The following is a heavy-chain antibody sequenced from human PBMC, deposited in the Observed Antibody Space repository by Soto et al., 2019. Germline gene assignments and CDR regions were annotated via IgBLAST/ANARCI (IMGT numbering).Heavy chain of an antibody. J-gene: IGHJ6*02. D-gene: IGHD2-15*01. CDR1: GFTFCSYS. V-gene: IGHV3-48*02. Sequence: GGALRLSCAASGFTFCSYSISWVRPAPGKGLEWVSYISSSSSTIYYADSVKGRFTISRDNAKNSLYLQMNSLRDEDTAVYYCARAPYCSGGSCRYGMDVWGQGTTVTVSS. CDR2: ISSSSSTI. CDR3: ARAPYCSGGSCRYGMDV.